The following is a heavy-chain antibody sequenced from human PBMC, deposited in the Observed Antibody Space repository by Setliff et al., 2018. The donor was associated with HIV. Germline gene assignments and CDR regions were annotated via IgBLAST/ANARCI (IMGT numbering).Heavy chain of an antibody. CDR1: GGTFTSYA. J-gene: IGHJ1*01. CDR3: ARNSDTAGYSLY. Sequence: GASVKVSCKASGGTFTSYAIHWVRQAPGQGLEWMGGIIPIVGITNYAQKFQVRVTITADKSTNTAYMDLHSLTSEDTAVYYCARNSDTAGYSLYWGQGTPVTVSS. V-gene: IGHV1-69*10. D-gene: IGHD2-21*01. CDR2: IIPIVGIT.